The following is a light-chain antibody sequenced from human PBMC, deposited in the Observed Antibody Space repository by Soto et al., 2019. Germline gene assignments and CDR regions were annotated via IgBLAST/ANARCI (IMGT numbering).Light chain of an antibody. V-gene: IGKV3-20*01. CDR1: QSVTSGY. Sequence: VLTQSPATLSVSQGERATLSCRASQSVTSGYLAWYQQKPGQAPRLLIYGASTRATGIPDRFSGSGSGTEFTITISRREHEDFAVYYCQQYSSSPSITFGQGTRLEIK. J-gene: IGKJ5*01. CDR2: GAS. CDR3: QQYSSSPSIT.